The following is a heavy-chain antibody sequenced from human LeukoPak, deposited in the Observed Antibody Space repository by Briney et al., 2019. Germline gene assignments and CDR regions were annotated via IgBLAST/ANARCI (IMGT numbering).Heavy chain of an antibody. J-gene: IGHJ4*02. V-gene: IGHV4-30-4*01. CDR3: AGAVTGYYLSHYYFPY. Sequence: SETLSLTCTVSGDSISSGDYYWTWIRQPPGKGLEWIGYIYYNGITYYNPSLKSRVIISVDQPKKQFSLKLSSVTAADTAVYYCAGAVTGYYLSHYYFPYWGRGTLVTGSS. CDR1: GDSISSGDYY. D-gene: IGHD3-9*01. CDR2: IYYNGIT.